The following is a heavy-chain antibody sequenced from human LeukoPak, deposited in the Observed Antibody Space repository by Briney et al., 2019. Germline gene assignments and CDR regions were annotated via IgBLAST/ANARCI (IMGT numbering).Heavy chain of an antibody. V-gene: IGHV3-53*01. D-gene: IGHD4-17*01. CDR3: ARGYGDYVYY. Sequence: GGSLGLSCAASGFTVSSNYMSWVRQAPGKGLEWVSVIYSGGSTYYADSVKGRFTISRDNSKNTLYLQMNSLRAEDTAVYYCARGYGDYVYYWGQGTLVTVSS. CDR1: GFTVSSNY. J-gene: IGHJ4*02. CDR2: IYSGGST.